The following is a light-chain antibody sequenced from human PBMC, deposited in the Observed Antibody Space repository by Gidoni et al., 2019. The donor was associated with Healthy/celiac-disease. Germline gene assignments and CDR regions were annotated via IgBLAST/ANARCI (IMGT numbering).Light chain of an antibody. J-gene: IGKJ1*01. V-gene: IGKV3-20*01. CDR1: QSVSSSY. Sequence: IVLTQSPGTLSLSPGERATISCRASQSVSSSYLAWYQQKPGQAPRLLIYGASSMATGIPARFSGSGSGTDFTLTISRLEPEDLAVYYCQQYGSSPQWTFGQGTKVEIK. CDR3: QQYGSSPQWT. CDR2: GAS.